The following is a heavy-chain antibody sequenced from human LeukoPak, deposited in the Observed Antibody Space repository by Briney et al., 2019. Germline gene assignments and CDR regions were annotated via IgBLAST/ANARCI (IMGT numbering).Heavy chain of an antibody. CDR2: INHSGST. CDR1: GDSLISYY. V-gene: IGHV4-34*01. D-gene: IGHD2-15*01. CDR3: ARRGLSGED. J-gene: IGHJ3*01. Sequence: SETLSLTCTVSGDSLISYYWSWIRQPPGKGLEWIGEINHSGSTNYNPSLKSRVTISVDTSKNQFSLKLSSVTAADTAVYYCARRGLSGEDWGQGTMVTVSS.